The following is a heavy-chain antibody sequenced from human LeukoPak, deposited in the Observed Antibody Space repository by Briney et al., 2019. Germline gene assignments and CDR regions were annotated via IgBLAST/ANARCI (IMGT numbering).Heavy chain of an antibody. CDR2: MYYSGST. Sequence: PSETLSLTCTVSGGSISSYYWSWIRQPPGKGLEWIGYMYYSGSTNYNPSLKSRVTISVDTSKNQFSLKLSSVTAADTAVYYCARQGGGLHNWFDPWGQGTLVTVSS. CDR1: GGSISSYY. CDR3: ARQGGGLHNWFDP. J-gene: IGHJ5*02. V-gene: IGHV4-59*08. D-gene: IGHD3-16*01.